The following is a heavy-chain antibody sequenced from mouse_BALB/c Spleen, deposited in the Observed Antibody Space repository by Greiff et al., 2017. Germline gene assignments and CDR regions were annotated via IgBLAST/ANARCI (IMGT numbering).Heavy chain of an antibody. J-gene: IGHJ4*01. V-gene: IGHV5-17*02. CDR2: ISSGSSTI. D-gene: IGHD2-2*01. CDR3: ARGSPYGSYAMDY. CDR1: GFTFSSFG. Sequence: EVQVVESGGGLVQPGGSRKLSCAASGFTFSSFGMHWVRQAPEKGLEWVAYISSGSSTIYYADTVKGRFTISRDNPKNTLFLQMTSLRSEDTAMYYCARGSPYGSYAMDYWGQGTSVTVSS.